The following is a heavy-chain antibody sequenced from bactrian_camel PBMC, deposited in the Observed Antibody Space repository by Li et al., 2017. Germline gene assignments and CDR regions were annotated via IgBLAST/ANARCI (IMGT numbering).Heavy chain of an antibody. CDR1: GFAFGTYY. D-gene: IGHD6*01. V-gene: IGHV3S28*01. CDR2: IYATDEST. CDR3: VRDRRTVVGVTPGDS. Sequence: QLVESGGGLVQPGESLRLSCAASGFAFGTYYMSWVRQAPGAGLDWVSTIYATDESTFYADSVKGRFTISRDNAKNTLYLQLNSLKTEDTAMYYCVRDRRTVVGVTPGDSWGQGTQVTVS. J-gene: IGHJ4*01.